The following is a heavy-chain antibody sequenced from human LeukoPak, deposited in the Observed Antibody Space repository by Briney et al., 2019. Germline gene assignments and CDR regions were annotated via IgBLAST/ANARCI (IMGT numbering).Heavy chain of an antibody. CDR1: GYTFTSYY. Sequence: GASVKVSCKASGYTFTSYYMHWVRQAPGQGLEWMGIINPSGGSTSYAQKFQGRVTMTRDTSISTAYMELSRLRSDDTAVYYCAREDIAARTHDYWGQGTLITVSS. V-gene: IGHV1-46*01. J-gene: IGHJ4*02. D-gene: IGHD6-6*01. CDR2: INPSGGST. CDR3: AREDIAARTHDY.